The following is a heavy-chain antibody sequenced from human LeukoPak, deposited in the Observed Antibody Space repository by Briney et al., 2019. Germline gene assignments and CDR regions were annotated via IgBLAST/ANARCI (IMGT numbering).Heavy chain of an antibody. Sequence: GGSLRLSCAASGFTFSSYSMNWVRQAPGKGLEWVSSIYTSSTYIYYADSVKGRFTVSRDNAKHSLYLQMNSLSAEDTAVYYCARAGPGYYFDYWGQGTLVTVSS. J-gene: IGHJ4*02. V-gene: IGHV3-21*01. CDR1: GFTFSSYS. D-gene: IGHD3-10*01. CDR3: ARAGPGYYFDY. CDR2: IYTSSTYI.